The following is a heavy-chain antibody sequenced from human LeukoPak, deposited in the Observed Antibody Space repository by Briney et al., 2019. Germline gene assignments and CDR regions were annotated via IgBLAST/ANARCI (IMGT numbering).Heavy chain of an antibody. CDR3: ARALITMVRGVISNDAFDI. CDR2: ISSSSSYI. J-gene: IGHJ3*02. CDR1: GFTFSSYS. D-gene: IGHD3-10*01. V-gene: IGHV3-21*01. Sequence: PGGSLRLSCAASGFTFSSYSMNWVRQAPGKGLEWVSSISSSSSYIYYADSVKGRFTISRDNAKNSLYLQMNSLRAEDTAVYYCARALITMVRGVISNDAFDIWGQGTMVTVSS.